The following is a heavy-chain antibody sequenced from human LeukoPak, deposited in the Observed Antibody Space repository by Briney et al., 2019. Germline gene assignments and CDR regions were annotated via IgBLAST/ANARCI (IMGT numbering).Heavy chain of an antibody. D-gene: IGHD2-2*03. V-gene: IGHV5-51*01. CDR2: IYPDESNI. Sequence: LGESLKISCKGSGYSLPTYWIAWVRQMPGKGLECMGIIYPDESNIRCRPSFQGQVTISADKSISTAYLQWSSLKASDTAMYYCARPPSRGYSSSFEYWGQATLVTVSS. CDR1: GYSLPTYW. J-gene: IGHJ4*02. CDR3: ARPPSRGYSSSFEY.